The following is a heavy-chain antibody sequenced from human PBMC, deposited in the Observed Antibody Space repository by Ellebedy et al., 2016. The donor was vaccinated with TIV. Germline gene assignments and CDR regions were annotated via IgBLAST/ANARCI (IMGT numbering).Heavy chain of an antibody. V-gene: IGHV4-39*07. Sequence: SETLSLXXTASGGSSGHSRYYWGWVRQPPGKALEWIGTTDYSGNTYYNPSLKSRVTISVDTSKNQFSLTLASVTAADTAVYYCARDREVRWFYFWGQGTLVIVSS. CDR3: ARDREVRWFYF. D-gene: IGHD5-24*01. CDR2: TDYSGNT. CDR1: GGSSGHSRYY. J-gene: IGHJ4*02.